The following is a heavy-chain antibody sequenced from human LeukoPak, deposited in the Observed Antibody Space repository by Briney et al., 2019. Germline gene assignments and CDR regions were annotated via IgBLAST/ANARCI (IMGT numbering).Heavy chain of an antibody. Sequence: GGSLRLSCAASGFTFSTYEMNWLRQAPGKGLEWVSSISSGSKYIYNADSVKGRFTISRDNAKNSLYLQMNSLRAEDTAVYYCARALSYSYGSMDFWGQGTLVIVSS. CDR3: ARALSYSYGSMDF. V-gene: IGHV3-21*01. J-gene: IGHJ4*02. CDR1: GFTFSTYE. CDR2: ISSGSKYI. D-gene: IGHD5-18*01.